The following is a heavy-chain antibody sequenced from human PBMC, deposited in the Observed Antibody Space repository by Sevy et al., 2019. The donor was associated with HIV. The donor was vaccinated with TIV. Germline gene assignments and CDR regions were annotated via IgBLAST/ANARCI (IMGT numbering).Heavy chain of an antibody. CDR2: MNPSRGNT. Sequence: ASVKVSCKTSGYTFTTYDINWVRQATGQGLEWMGWMNPSRGNTGSAQKFQGRLTMTRDTSTSTAYMELSSLESQDTAVYYCARRRGFGELLGLGYWGQGTLVIVSS. V-gene: IGHV1-8*01. J-gene: IGHJ4*02. CDR1: GYTFTTYD. D-gene: IGHD3-10*01. CDR3: ARRRGFGELLGLGY.